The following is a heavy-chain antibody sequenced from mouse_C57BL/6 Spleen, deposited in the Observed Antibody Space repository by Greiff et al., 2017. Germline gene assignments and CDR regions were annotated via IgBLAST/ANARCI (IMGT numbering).Heavy chain of an antibody. D-gene: IGHD2-4*01. J-gene: IGHJ4*01. V-gene: IGHV1-76*01. CDR3: ARSDYDYLYARDY. CDR1: GYTFTDYY. CDR2: IYPGSGNT. Sequence: QVHVKQSGAELVRPGASVKLSCKASGYTFTDYYINWVKQRPGQGLEWIARIYPGSGNTYYNEKFKSKATLTVDQSSSTAYMQLSSLTSEDSAVYYCARSDYDYLYARDYWGQGTSVTVSS.